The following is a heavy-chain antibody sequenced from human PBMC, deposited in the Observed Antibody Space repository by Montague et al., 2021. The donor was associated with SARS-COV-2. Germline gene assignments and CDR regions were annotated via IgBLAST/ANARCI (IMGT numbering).Heavy chain of an antibody. J-gene: IGHJ3*02. CDR1: GDSVAGNTAT. D-gene: IGHD2-15*01. Sequence: CAISGDSVAGNTATWNWIRQSPEIGLEWLGKTYYRSKWYHDYAISLKSRITINPDTSKNQFSLQLSSVAPEDTAVFYCARTTTRMLYPENAFDIWGQGTMVTVSS. CDR2: TYYRSKWYH. V-gene: IGHV6-1*01. CDR3: ARTTTRMLYPENAFDI.